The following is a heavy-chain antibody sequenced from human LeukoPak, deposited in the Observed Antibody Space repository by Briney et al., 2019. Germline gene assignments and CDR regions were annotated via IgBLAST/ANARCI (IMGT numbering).Heavy chain of an antibody. V-gene: IGHV4-39*07. D-gene: IGHD2-2*02. CDR3: ARGVIPRPLLYPTRYFDY. CDR1: GGSISSSSYY. CDR2: IYYSGST. J-gene: IGHJ4*02. Sequence: PSETLSLTCTVSGGSISSSSYYWGWIRQPPGKGLEWIGSIYYSGSTYYNPSLKSRVTISVDTSKNQFSLKLSSVTAADTAVYYCARGVIPRPLLYPTRYFDYWGQGTLVTVSS.